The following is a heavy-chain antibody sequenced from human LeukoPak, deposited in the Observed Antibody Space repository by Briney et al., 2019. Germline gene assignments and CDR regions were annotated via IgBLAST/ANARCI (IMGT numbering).Heavy chain of an antibody. CDR3: ARHSSISSWHYYYYMDV. V-gene: IGHV4-31*03. J-gene: IGHJ6*03. CDR1: GGSISSGGYY. CDR2: IYYSGST. Sequence: SETLSLTCTVSGGSISSGGYYWSWIRQHPGKGLEWIGYIYYSGSTYYNPSLKSRVTISVDTSKNQFSLKLSSVTAADTAVYYCARHSSISSWHYYYYMDVWGKGTTVTVSS. D-gene: IGHD6-6*01.